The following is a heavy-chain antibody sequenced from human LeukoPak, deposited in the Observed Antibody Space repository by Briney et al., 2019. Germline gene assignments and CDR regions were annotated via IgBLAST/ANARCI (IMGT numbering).Heavy chain of an antibody. V-gene: IGHV4-61*02. CDR1: GGSISSGSYY. CDR3: ARDHAAFDY. D-gene: IGHD2-15*01. CDR2: IYTSGST. Sequence: SETLSLTCTVSGGSISSGSYYWSWIRQPAGKGLEWIGRIYTSGSTNYNPSLKSRVTISVDTSKNQFSLKLSSVTAADTAVYYCARDHAAFDYWGQGTLVTVSS. J-gene: IGHJ4*02.